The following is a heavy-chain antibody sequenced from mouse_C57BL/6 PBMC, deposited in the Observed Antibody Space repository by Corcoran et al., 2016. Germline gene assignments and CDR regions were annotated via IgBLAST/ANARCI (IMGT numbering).Heavy chain of an antibody. Sequence: QIQLVQSGPELKKPGETVKISCKASGYTFTTYGMSWVKQAPGKGLKWMGWINTYSGVPTYADDFKGRFAFSLETSASTAYLQINNLKNEDTATYFCARKGGTLFDYWGQGTTLTVSS. V-gene: IGHV9-3*01. J-gene: IGHJ2*01. CDR1: GYTFTTYG. D-gene: IGHD4-1*01. CDR2: INTYSGVP. CDR3: ARKGGTLFDY.